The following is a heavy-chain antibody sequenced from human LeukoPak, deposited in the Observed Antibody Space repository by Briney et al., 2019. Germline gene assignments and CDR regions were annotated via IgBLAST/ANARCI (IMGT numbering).Heavy chain of an antibody. CDR1: GFTFNRYW. V-gene: IGHV3-74*01. CDR2: INSDGSST. Sequence: PGGSLRLSCAASGFTFNRYWMHWVRQVPGKGLVWVSRINSDGSSTTYADSVKGRFTISRDNARNTLYLQMTSLRAEDTAVYYCARGRGTIYMFDYWGQGTLVTVSS. D-gene: IGHD2/OR15-2a*01. CDR3: ARGRGTIYMFDY. J-gene: IGHJ4*02.